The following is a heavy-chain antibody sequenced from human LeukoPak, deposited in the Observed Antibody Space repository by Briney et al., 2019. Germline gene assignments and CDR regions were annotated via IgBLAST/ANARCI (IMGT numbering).Heavy chain of an antibody. Sequence: SVKVSCKASGGTFSSYAISWVRQAPGQGLEWMGGIIPIFGTANYAQKFQGRVTITADESTSTAYMELSSLRSEDTAVYYCARVAKLGSSAFGIWGQGTMVTVSS. D-gene: IGHD7-27*01. CDR2: IIPIFGTA. CDR1: GGTFSSYA. V-gene: IGHV1-69*13. J-gene: IGHJ3*02. CDR3: ARVAKLGSSAFGI.